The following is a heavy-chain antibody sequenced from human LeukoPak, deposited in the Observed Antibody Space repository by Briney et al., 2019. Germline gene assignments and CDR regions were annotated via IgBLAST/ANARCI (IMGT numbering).Heavy chain of an antibody. V-gene: IGHV4-39*01. Sequence: SETLSLTCTVSGGSINTTSYYWGWIRQPPGKGLEWIGIFYYSGSTYYNPSLKSRVTISEDTSKNQFSLKLTSVTAADTAVYFCARLGSRMIIVGGGFDPWGQGTLVTVSS. CDR1: GGSINTTSYY. CDR2: FYYSGST. CDR3: ARLGSRMIIVGGGFDP. J-gene: IGHJ5*02. D-gene: IGHD1-26*01.